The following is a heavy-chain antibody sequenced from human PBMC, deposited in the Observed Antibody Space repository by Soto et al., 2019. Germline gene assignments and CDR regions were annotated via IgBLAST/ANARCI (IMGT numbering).Heavy chain of an antibody. CDR2: ISWNSGSI. Sequence: GGSLRLSCAASGFTFDDYAMHWVRQAPGKGLEWVSGISWNSGSIGYADSVKGRFTISRDNAKNSLYLQMNSLRAEDTALYYCAKDIMEGDFGVVTLDYWGQGTLVTVSS. CDR3: AKDIMEGDFGVVTLDY. J-gene: IGHJ4*02. CDR1: GFTFDDYA. V-gene: IGHV3-9*01. D-gene: IGHD3-3*01.